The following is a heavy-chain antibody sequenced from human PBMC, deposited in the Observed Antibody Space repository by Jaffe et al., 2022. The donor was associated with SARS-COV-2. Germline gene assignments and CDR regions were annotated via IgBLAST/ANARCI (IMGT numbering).Heavy chain of an antibody. CDR1: GFIFSTAW. Sequence: EVQLVESGGGLVEPGGSLRLSCAASGFIFSTAWMSWVRQAPGKGLEWLGRIKGKIDGGTTDYPAPVKGRFTFSRDDSKNTLYLQINSLKTEDTAVYYCTIDDWSQHAEWGQGTLVTVSS. CDR3: TIDDWSQHAE. D-gene: IGHD3-9*01. CDR2: IKGKIDGGTT. V-gene: IGHV3-15*01. J-gene: IGHJ4*02.